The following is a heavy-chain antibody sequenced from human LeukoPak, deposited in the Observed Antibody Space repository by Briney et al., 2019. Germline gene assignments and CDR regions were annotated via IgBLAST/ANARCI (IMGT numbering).Heavy chain of an antibody. D-gene: IGHD1-26*01. CDR2: ISGSGGST. CDR1: GFTFSSYV. V-gene: IGHV3-23*01. Sequence: PGGSLRLSCAASGFTFSSYVINWVRQAPGKGLDWVSTISGSGGSTYYADSVKGRFTISRDNSKNTLFLQMNSLRAEDTAVYYCAIEQYSGIYIDYWGQGTLVTVSS. CDR3: AIEQYSGIYIDY. J-gene: IGHJ4*02.